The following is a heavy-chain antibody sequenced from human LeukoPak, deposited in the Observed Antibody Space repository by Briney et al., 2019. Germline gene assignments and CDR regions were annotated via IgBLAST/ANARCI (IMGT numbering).Heavy chain of an antibody. CDR2: IWYDGSNK. D-gene: IGHD4-17*01. CDR1: GFTFSGYG. CDR3: ARSPYGDYIDY. V-gene: IGHV3-33*08. J-gene: IGHJ4*02. Sequence: GGSLRLSCAASGFTFSGYGMHWVRQAPGKGLEWVAVIWYDGSNKYYADSVKGRFTISRDNSKNTLYLQMNSLRAEDTAVYYCARSPYGDYIDYWGQGTLVTVSS.